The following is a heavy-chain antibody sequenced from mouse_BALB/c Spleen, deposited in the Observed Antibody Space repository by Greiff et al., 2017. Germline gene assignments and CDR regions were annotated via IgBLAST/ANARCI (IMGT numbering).Heavy chain of an antibody. CDR2: INPSTGYN. CDR3: ARKVLDY. D-gene: IGHD1-3*01. Sequence: VKLMESGAELAKPGASVKMSCKASGYTFTSYWMHWVKQRPGQGLEWIGYINPSTGYNEYNQKFKDKATLTADKSSSTAYMQLSSLTSEDSAVYYCARKVLDYWGQGTTLTVSS. J-gene: IGHJ2*01. CDR1: GYTFTSYW. V-gene: IGHV1-7*01.